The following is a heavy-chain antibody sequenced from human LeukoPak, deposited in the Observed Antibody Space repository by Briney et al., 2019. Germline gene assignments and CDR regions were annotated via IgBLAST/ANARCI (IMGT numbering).Heavy chain of an antibody. CDR1: GYTFTSYA. Sequence: ASVKVSCKASGYTFTSYAMHWVRQAPGQRLEWMGWINAGNGNSKYSQKFQGRVTITRDTSASTAYMELSSLRSEDTAVYYCASGDDWLLYSLSYWGQGTLVTVSS. V-gene: IGHV1-3*01. CDR2: INAGNGNS. CDR3: ASGDDWLLYSLSY. D-gene: IGHD3-9*01. J-gene: IGHJ4*02.